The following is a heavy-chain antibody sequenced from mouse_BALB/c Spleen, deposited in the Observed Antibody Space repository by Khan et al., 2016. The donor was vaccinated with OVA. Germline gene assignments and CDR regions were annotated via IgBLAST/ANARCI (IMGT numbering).Heavy chain of an antibody. CDR1: GYTFSSFW. Sequence: QVQLQQSGAELMKPGASVKISCKATGYTFSSFWIEWVKQRPGHGLEWIGEILPGSGITNYNENFKDKATFTADKSSNTAYMHLSSLTSEDSAVFYCASGFPWFHYWGQGTLLTLSA. J-gene: IGHJ3*01. CDR3: ASGFPWFHY. V-gene: IGHV1-9*01. CDR2: ILPGSGIT.